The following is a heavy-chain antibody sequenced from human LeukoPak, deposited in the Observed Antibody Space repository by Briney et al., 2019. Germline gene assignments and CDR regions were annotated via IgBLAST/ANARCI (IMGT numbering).Heavy chain of an antibody. V-gene: IGHV3-30*03. D-gene: IGHD2-15*01. CDR1: GFTFSSYG. CDR3: ARETPSADAAFDY. CDR2: ISYDGNNK. J-gene: IGHJ4*02. Sequence: GRSLRLSCAASGFTFSSYGMHWVRQAPGKGLEWVAVISYDGNNKYYADSVKGRFSISRDNSKNTLDLQMNSLRAEDTTVYYCARETPSADAAFDYWGQGTLVTVSS.